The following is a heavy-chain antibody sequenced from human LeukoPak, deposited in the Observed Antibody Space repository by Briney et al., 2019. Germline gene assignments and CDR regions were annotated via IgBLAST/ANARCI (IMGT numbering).Heavy chain of an antibody. CDR3: VRDLIDAWGASPPTDY. D-gene: IGHD3-16*01. Sequence: PGGSLRLSCAVSGFTFMNYAMHWVRQPPGKGPQWVGVISYDGRNRYYTDSVRGRFTISRDNSNNTLFLHMNSLRAEDTAVYFCVRDLIDAWGASPPTDYWGQGTLVTVSS. J-gene: IGHJ4*02. CDR1: GFTFMNYA. CDR2: ISYDGRNR. V-gene: IGHV3-30*04.